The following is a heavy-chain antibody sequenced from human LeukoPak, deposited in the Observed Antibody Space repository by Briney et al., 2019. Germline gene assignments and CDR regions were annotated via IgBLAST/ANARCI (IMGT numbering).Heavy chain of an antibody. J-gene: IGHJ2*01. V-gene: IGHV6-1*01. CDR1: GDSVSSKSVG. CDR2: TYYRSKWYN. Sequence: SQTLSLTCAISGDSVSSKSVGWNCIRQSPSRGLECLGRTYYRSKWYNDYAVSVKSRMIINPDTSKNQFSLQLNSVTPEDTAVYYCARDGIWPGPLDLWGRGTLVTVSS. CDR3: ARDGIWPGPLDL.